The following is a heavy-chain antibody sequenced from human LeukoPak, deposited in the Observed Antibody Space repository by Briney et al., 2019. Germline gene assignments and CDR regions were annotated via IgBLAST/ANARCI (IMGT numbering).Heavy chain of an antibody. CDR2: ISGSGGST. D-gene: IGHD2-15*01. V-gene: IGHV3-23*01. CDR3: AKDQGWWELMANYFDY. CDR1: GFTFSSYA. J-gene: IGHJ4*02. Sequence: GGSLRLSCAASGFTFSSYAMSWVRQAPGKGLEWVSAISGSGGSTYYADSVKGRFTISRDNSKNTLYLQMNSLRAEDTAVYYCAKDQGWWELMANYFDYWGQGTLVTVSS.